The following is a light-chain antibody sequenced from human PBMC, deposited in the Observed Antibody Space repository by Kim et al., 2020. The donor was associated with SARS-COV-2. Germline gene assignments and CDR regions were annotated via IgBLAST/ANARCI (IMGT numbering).Light chain of an antibody. CDR1: SGLIGSDY. CDR3: QSYHGDPWV. V-gene: IGLV6-57*04. J-gene: IGLJ3*02. Sequence: LTQPHSVSESPGKTVIISCTRSSGLIGSDYVQWYQQRPGSAPTTVIYEDNQRPSGVPDRFSGSVDSSSNSASLTISGLKTEDEADYYCQSYHGDPWVFGGGTQLTVL. CDR2: EDN.